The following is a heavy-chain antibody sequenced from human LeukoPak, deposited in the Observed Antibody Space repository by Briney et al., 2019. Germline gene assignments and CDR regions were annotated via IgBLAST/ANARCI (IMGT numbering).Heavy chain of an antibody. D-gene: IGHD2-2*01. CDR1: GGSINNGGYY. Sequence: PSQTLSLTCTVSGGSINNGGYYWSWIRQHPGKGLEWIGYIYYSGSSYYNPSLRSRVTISVDTSKNHFSLKLSSVTAADTAVFYCARLRSDYAHRWFDPWGQGALVTVSS. J-gene: IGHJ5*02. V-gene: IGHV4-31*03. CDR3: ARLRSDYAHRWFDP. CDR2: IYYSGSS.